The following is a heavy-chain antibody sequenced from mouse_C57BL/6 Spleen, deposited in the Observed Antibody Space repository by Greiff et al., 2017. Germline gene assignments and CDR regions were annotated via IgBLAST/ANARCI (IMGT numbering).Heavy chain of an antibody. V-gene: IGHV14-2*01. CDR3: AWGIGISYSFDY. J-gene: IGHJ2*01. Sequence: DVQLQESGAELVKPGASVKLSCTASGFNIKDSYMNWVKQRTEQGLEWIGRIDPEDGETKSVPKFQGKATMTADTSSNTAYLQLISLTSEDTAVSYCAWGIGISYSFDYWGQGTTLTVSS. CDR2: IDPEDGET. CDR1: GFNIKDSY. D-gene: IGHD1-1*01.